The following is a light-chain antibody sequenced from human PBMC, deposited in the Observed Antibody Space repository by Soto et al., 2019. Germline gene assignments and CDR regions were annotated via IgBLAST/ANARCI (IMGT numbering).Light chain of an antibody. V-gene: IGKV1-17*03. J-gene: IGKJ1*01. CDR1: QGIGSD. Sequence: DIQMTQSPSAMSASVGDRVTIASRASQGIGSDLAWYQQKPGEVPKRLIFAASSLQGGVPSRFSGSGSGTEFTLTISSLQPEDFATYYCLQHNSFPRSFGQGTKVEV. CDR3: LQHNSFPRS. CDR2: AAS.